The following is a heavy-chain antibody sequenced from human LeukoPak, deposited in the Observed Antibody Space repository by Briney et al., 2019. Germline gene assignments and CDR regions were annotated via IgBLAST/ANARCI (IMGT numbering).Heavy chain of an antibody. Sequence: GGSLRLSCAASGFTFSSYAMSWVRQAPGKGLEWVSAISGSGGSTYYADSAKGRFTISRDNSKNTLYLQMNSLRAEDTAVYYCAKCRGAGFVVVPAAIGYWGQGTLVTVSS. CDR2: ISGSGGST. J-gene: IGHJ4*02. CDR3: AKCRGAGFVVVPAAIGY. D-gene: IGHD2-2*01. CDR1: GFTFSSYA. V-gene: IGHV3-23*01.